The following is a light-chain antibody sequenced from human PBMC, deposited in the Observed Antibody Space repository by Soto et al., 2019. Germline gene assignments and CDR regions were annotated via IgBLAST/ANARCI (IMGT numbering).Light chain of an antibody. Sequence: QSALTQPASVSASPGQSIAISCTGTSSDVGGYTFVSWYQQHPGKAPKLMIYDVSNRPSGISNRFSGSKSGNTASLTISGLQAEDEDDYYCRSFTSRNTYVFGTGTKVTVL. CDR2: DVS. CDR1: SSDVGGYTF. J-gene: IGLJ1*01. V-gene: IGLV2-14*01. CDR3: RSFTSRNTYV.